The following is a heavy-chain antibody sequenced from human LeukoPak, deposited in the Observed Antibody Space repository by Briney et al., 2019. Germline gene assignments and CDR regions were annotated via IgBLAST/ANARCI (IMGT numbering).Heavy chain of an antibody. D-gene: IGHD7-27*01. V-gene: IGHV3-30*02. CDR1: GFTFSSYG. Sequence: SGGSLRLSCAASGFTFSSYGMHWVRQAPGKGLEWVAFIRYDGSNKYYADSVKGRFTISRDNSKNTLYLQMNSLRAEDTAVYYCAKDRNWGSALDYWGQGTLVTVSS. CDR2: IRYDGSNK. CDR3: AKDRNWGSALDY. J-gene: IGHJ4*02.